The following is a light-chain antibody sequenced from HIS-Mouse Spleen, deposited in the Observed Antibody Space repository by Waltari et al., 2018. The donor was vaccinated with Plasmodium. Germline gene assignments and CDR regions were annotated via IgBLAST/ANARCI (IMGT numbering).Light chain of an antibody. Sequence: DIQMTQSPSSLYASVGDRVTITCQASQDLSNYLNWYQQKPGKAPKLLIYDASNLETGVPSRFSGSGSGTDFTFTISSLQPEDIATYYCQQYDNLPYTFGQGTKLEIK. CDR2: DAS. CDR3: QQYDNLPYT. CDR1: QDLSNY. J-gene: IGKJ2*01. V-gene: IGKV1-33*01.